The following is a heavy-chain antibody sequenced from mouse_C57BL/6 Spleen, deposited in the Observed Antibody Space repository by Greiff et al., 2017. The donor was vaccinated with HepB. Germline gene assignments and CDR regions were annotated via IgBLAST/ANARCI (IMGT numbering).Heavy chain of an antibody. J-gene: IGHJ2*01. Sequence: EVQLQESGPGLVKPSQSLSLTCSVTGYSITSGYYWNWIRQFPGNKLEWMGYISYDGSNNYNPSLKNRISITRDTSKNQFFLKLNSVTTEDTATYYCARDPLTGTIDYWGQGTTLTVSS. CDR2: ISYDGSN. CDR1: GYSITSGYY. D-gene: IGHD4-1*01. V-gene: IGHV3-6*01. CDR3: ARDPLTGTIDY.